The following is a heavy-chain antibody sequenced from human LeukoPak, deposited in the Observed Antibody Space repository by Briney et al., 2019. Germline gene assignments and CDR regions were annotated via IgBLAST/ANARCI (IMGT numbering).Heavy chain of an antibody. CDR3: AKSRSGSSNWALRIFDN. J-gene: IGHJ4*02. D-gene: IGHD6-13*01. Sequence: GGSLRLSCTVSGFSFCSEAMSWVRQARGRGLEWGSSISPAGGTTYYADSVKGRFTISRDNSKNTLYVQMSSLRVEDTAVYYCAKSRSGSSNWALRIFDNWGQGTLASAS. V-gene: IGHV3-23*01. CDR2: ISPAGGTT. CDR1: GFSFCSEA.